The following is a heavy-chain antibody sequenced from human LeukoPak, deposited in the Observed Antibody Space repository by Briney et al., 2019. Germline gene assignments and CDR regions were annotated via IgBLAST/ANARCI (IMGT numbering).Heavy chain of an antibody. Sequence: ASVKVSCKASGYTFTGYYMHWVRQAPGQGLEWMGRINPNSGGTNYAQKFQGRVTMTRDTSISTAYMELSRLRSDGTAVYYCARDRGYYDSSGSLRAWGQGTLVTVSS. CDR2: INPNSGGT. CDR3: ARDRGYYDSSGSLRA. CDR1: GYTFTGYY. D-gene: IGHD3-22*01. J-gene: IGHJ4*02. V-gene: IGHV1-2*06.